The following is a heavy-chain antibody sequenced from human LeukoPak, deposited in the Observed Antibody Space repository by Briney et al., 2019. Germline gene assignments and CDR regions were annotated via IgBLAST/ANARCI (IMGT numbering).Heavy chain of an antibody. D-gene: IGHD3-22*01. CDR3: AKDLSDYYDSSGYYYPDY. CDR1: GFTSSSYG. J-gene: IGHJ4*02. V-gene: IGHV3-30*18. Sequence: GGSLRLSCAASGFTSSSYGMHWVRQAPGKGLEWVAVILYDGSNKYYADSVKGRFTISRDNSKNTLSLQMNSLRAEDTAVYYCAKDLSDYYDSSGYYYPDYWGQGTLVTVSS. CDR2: ILYDGSNK.